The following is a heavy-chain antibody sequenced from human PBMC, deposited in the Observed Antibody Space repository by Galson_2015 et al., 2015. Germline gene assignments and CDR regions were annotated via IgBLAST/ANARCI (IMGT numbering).Heavy chain of an antibody. J-gene: IGHJ4*02. CDR3: ARGCGSSTSCYFFGLDY. CDR2: ISYDGSNT. Sequence: SLRLSCAASGFTFSSYAMHWVRQAPGKGLEWVAVISYDGSNTYYADSVKGRFTISRDNSKNTLYLQMNSLRAEDTAVYYCARGCGSSTSCYFFGLDYWGQGTLVTVSS. CDR1: GFTFSSYA. D-gene: IGHD2-2*01. V-gene: IGHV3-30-3*01.